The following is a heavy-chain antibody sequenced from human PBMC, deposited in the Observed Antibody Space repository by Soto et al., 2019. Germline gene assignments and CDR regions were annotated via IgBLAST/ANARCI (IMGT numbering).Heavy chain of an antibody. CDR3: AITSHGGGAFDI. J-gene: IGHJ3*02. V-gene: IGHV3-64*02. CDR1: GFTFSSYA. D-gene: IGHD3-10*01. CDR2: ISSNGGST. Sequence: GGSLRLSCAASGFTFSSYAMHWVRQAPGKGLEYVSAISSNGGSTYYADSVKGRFTISRDNSKNTLYLQMGSLRAEDMAVYYCAITSHGGGAFDIWGQGTMVTVSS.